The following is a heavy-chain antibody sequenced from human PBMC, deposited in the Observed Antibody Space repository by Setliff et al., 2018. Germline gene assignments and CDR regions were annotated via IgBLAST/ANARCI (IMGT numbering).Heavy chain of an antibody. CDR3: TRERPYHYDSSGYVWYFDL. V-gene: IGHV3-72*01. J-gene: IGHJ2*01. CDR1: GFTFSAHY. Sequence: GGSLRLSCAASGFTFSAHYMDWLRQAPGKGLEWVGRIRNKDNSYTTEYAASVKGRFTISRDDSKSIAYLQMNSLKTEDTAVYYCTRERPYHYDSSGYVWYFDLWGRGTLVTVSS. CDR2: IRNKDNSYTT. D-gene: IGHD3-22*01.